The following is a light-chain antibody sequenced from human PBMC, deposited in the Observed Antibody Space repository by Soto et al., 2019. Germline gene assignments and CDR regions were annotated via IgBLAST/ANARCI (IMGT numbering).Light chain of an antibody. V-gene: IGLV2-23*01. CDR2: EGS. Sequence: QSALTQPGSVSGSPGQSITISCTGTSSDVGSYNLVSWYQQHPGKAPKLMIYEGSKRPSGVSNRFSGSKSGNTASLTISGLQAEDEADYYCCSYAGSSTSVFGTGTKLTVL. CDR1: SSDVGSYNL. J-gene: IGLJ1*01. CDR3: CSYAGSSTSV.